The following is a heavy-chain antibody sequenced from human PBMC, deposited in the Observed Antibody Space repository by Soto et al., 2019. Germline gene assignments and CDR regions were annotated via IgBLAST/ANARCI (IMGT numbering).Heavy chain of an antibody. D-gene: IGHD6-13*01. CDR1: GYTFTSYG. CDR2: ISAYNGNT. J-gene: IGHJ6*02. V-gene: IGHV1-18*01. Sequence: QVQLVQSGAEVKKPGASVKVSCKASGYTFTSYGISWVRQAPGQGLEWMGWISAYNGNTNYAQKLQSRVTMTTDTSTSTAYMELRSLRSDDTAVYYCARAREIAAAGTRNYYYYGMDVWGQGTTVTVSS. CDR3: ARAREIAAAGTRNYYYYGMDV.